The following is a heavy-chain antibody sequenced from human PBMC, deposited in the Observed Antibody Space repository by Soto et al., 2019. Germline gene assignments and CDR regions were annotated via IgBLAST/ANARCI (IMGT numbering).Heavy chain of an antibody. D-gene: IGHD5-12*01. V-gene: IGHV3-64D*06. CDR1: GFTFSSYA. J-gene: IGHJ4*02. CDR3: VKSRGGNNFDFFD. Sequence: GGSLRLSCSASGFTFSSYAMHWARQAPGKGLEYVSGVRGNGDPPFYADSVKGRFTISRDNSKNTLYLQMSSLSADDTAVYYCVKSRGGNNFDFFDWGQGALVTVSS. CDR2: VRGNGDPP.